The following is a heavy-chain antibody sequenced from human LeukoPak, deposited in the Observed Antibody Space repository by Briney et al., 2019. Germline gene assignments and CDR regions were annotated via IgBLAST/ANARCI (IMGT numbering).Heavy chain of an antibody. J-gene: IGHJ4*02. V-gene: IGHV3-21*01. CDR2: ITSSSTYI. Sequence: GGSLRLSCAASGFTFSSYAMNWVRQAPGKGLEWVSSITSSSTYIYYADSVKGRFTISRDNAKNSLYLQMNSLRAEDTAVYYCARDQRNYYDSSAYYYFDYWGQGTLVTVSS. CDR1: GFTFSSYA. D-gene: IGHD3-22*01. CDR3: ARDQRNYYDSSAYYYFDY.